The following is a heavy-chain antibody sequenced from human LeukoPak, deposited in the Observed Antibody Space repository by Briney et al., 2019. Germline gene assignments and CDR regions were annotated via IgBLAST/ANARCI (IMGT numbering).Heavy chain of an antibody. D-gene: IGHD3-10*01. CDR1: GFTFSAYA. J-gene: IGHJ4*02. CDR2: IRGGGTSE. Sequence: PGGPLRLSCTASGFTFSAYAMMWVRQAPGKGPEWVSAIRGGGTSEFYADSVKGRFRISRDNSKDTLFLQMNSLRAEDTAVYYCTTDLGLTMIRGVIVYWGQGALVTVSS. CDR3: TTDLGLTMIRGVIVY. V-gene: IGHV3-23*01.